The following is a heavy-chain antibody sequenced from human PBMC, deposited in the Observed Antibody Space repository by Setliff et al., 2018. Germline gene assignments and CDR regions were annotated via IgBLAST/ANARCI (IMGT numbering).Heavy chain of an antibody. CDR3: AGGSGSYPPHMDV. D-gene: IGHD3-10*01. Sequence: SETLSLTCTVSDDSISSRHYYWSWIRQPAGKGLEWLGQIYTSWSTNYNPSLKGRATLSIDASKRQFSLKLTSVTAADTAVYYCAGGSGSYPPHMDVWGKGTTVTVSS. CDR2: IYTSWST. CDR1: DDSISSRHYY. J-gene: IGHJ6*03. V-gene: IGHV4-61*09.